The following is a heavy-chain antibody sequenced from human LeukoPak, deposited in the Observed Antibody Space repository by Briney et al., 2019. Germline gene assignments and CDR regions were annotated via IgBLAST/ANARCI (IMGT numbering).Heavy chain of an antibody. J-gene: IGHJ4*02. V-gene: IGHV4-59*08. CDR2: IYYSGST. CDR1: GGSISSYY. Sequence: TPETLSLTCTVSGGSISSYYWSWIRQPPGKGLEWIGYIYYSGSTNYNPSLKSRVTISVDTSKNQFSLKLSSVTAADTAVYYCARHPYGVTVTADYFDYWGQGTLVTVSS. CDR3: ARHPYGVTVTADYFDY. D-gene: IGHD4-11*01.